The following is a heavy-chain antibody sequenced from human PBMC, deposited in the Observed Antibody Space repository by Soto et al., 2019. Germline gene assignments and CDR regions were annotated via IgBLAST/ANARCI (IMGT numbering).Heavy chain of an antibody. D-gene: IGHD3-10*01. CDR3: ASAMVRGAITTYYYYYGMDV. Sequence: SETLSLTCAFYGLSFGGYYLSLIRQHPGKGLEWIGEINHSGSTNYNPSLKSRVTISVDTSKNQFSLKLSSVTAADTAVYYCASAMVRGAITTYYYYYGMDVWGQGTTVTVSS. CDR1: GLSFGGYY. CDR2: INHSGST. V-gene: IGHV4-34*01. J-gene: IGHJ6*02.